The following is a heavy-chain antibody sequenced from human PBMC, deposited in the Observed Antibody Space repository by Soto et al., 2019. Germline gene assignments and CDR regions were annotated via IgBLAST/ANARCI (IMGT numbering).Heavy chain of an antibody. D-gene: IGHD5-18*01. CDR1: GFIFSNYG. V-gene: IGHV3-23*01. CDR2: ISGSGDKK. CDR3: AKEGYPPFFQY. Sequence: GGSLRLSCSASGFIFSNYGMHWVRQAPGKGLEWVAAISGSGDKKYYVDSVKGRFTISRDNSKNTVSLQMNSLRPDDTAVYYCAKEGYPPFFQYWGQGTLVTVSS. J-gene: IGHJ4*02.